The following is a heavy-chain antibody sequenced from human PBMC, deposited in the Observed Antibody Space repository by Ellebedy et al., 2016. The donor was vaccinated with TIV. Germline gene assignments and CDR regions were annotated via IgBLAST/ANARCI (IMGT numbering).Heavy chain of an antibody. CDR1: GGTFSSYA. Sequence: AASVKVSCKASGGTFSSYAISWVRQAPGQGLEWMGWISAYNGNTNYAQKLQGRVTMTTDTSTSTAYMELRSLRSDDTAVYYCARAPKTSGGSYSDYWGQGTLVTVSS. CDR3: ARAPKTSGGSYSDY. CDR2: ISAYNGNT. D-gene: IGHD2-15*01. J-gene: IGHJ4*02. V-gene: IGHV1-18*01.